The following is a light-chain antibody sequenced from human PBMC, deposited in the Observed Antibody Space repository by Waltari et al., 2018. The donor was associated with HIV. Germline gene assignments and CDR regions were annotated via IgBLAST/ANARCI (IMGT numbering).Light chain of an antibody. J-gene: IGLJ1*01. V-gene: IGLV2-14*03. CDR1: SSDVGGYNY. CDR3: SSYTSSRSYV. Sequence: QSALTQPASVSGSPGQSITISCTGTSSDVGGYNYVSWYQQHPGKDPKLMIYAVSNRPSGVSNRFSCSESGNTASLTSSGLQAEDEADYYCSSYTSSRSYVFGTGTRVTV. CDR2: AVS.